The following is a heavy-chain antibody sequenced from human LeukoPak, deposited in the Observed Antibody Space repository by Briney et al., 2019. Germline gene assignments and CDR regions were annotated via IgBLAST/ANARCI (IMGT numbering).Heavy chain of an antibody. CDR2: ITSGGATI. V-gene: IGHV3-48*04. J-gene: IGHJ4*02. CDR1: GFTFSSYS. Sequence: PGGSLRLSCAVSGFTFSSYSMNWVRQAPGKGLEWISYITSGGATINYADSVRGRFTISRDNAKSSLYLQMNSLRVEDTAVYYCVTYHQRVIGFDYWPQGILVTVSA. CDR3: VTYHQRVIGFDY. D-gene: IGHD3-10*01.